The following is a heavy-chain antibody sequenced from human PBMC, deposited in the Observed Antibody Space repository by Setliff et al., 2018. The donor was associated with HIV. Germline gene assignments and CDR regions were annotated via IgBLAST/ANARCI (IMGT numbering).Heavy chain of an antibody. V-gene: IGHV3-23*01. CDR3: AKSASWDLRGWLH. J-gene: IGHJ4*02. Sequence: PGGSLRLSCAATGFSFSSYAMNWVRQTPGKGLEWVSGIGGSGGSSYYADSVKGRFTVSRDYSQNTIYLQMSSLRVEDSAVYYCAKSASWDLRGWLHWGQGTPVTVSS. CDR1: GFSFSSYA. D-gene: IGHD6-19*01. CDR2: IGGSGGSS.